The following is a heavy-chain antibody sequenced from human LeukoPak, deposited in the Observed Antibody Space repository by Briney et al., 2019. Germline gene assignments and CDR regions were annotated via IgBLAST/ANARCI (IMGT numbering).Heavy chain of an antibody. J-gene: IGHJ4*02. V-gene: IGHV4-4*07. D-gene: IGHD6-13*01. CDR3: ARSRAAGPRGYFDY. CDR1: GGSISSYY. CDR2: IYTSGST. Sequence: PSETLSLTCTVSGGSISSYYWSWIRQPAGKGLEWIGRIYTSGSTNYNPSPKSRVTMSVDTSKNQFSLKLSSVTAADTAVYYCARSRAAGPRGYFDYWGQGTLVTVSS.